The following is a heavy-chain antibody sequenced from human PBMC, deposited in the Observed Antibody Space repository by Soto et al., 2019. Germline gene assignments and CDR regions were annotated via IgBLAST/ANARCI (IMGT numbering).Heavy chain of an antibody. D-gene: IGHD3-9*01. Sequence: GGSLRLSCAASGFMFSGFGMHWVRQAPGKGLQWVAGISKDGSKKYYADSVKGRFTISRDNSKKTLYLQMNSLRAEDTAVYYCANPSGYYFGLGSHDEASDMWGQGTVVTVSS. CDR3: ANPSGYYFGLGSHDEASDM. CDR2: ISKDGSKK. J-gene: IGHJ3*02. CDR1: GFMFSGFG. V-gene: IGHV3-30*18.